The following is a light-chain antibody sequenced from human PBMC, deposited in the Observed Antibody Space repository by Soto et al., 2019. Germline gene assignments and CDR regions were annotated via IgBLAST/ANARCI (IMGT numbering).Light chain of an antibody. CDR2: EVN. V-gene: IGLV2-8*01. Sequence: QSVLTQPPSASGSPGQSVTISCTGTSSDVGAYNYVSWYQQHPGKAPKLMIYEVNKRPSGVPDRFSGSKSGNTASLTVSGLQEEEDADYYCSSSAGSYYSLVFGGGTKLTVL. CDR3: SSSAGSYYSLV. J-gene: IGLJ2*01. CDR1: SSDVGAYNY.